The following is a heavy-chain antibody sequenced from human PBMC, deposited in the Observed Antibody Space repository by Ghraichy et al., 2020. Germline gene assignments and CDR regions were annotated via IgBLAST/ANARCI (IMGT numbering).Heavy chain of an antibody. J-gene: IGHJ3*02. V-gene: IGHV3-53*01. D-gene: IGHD3-3*01. CDR2: IYSGGST. CDR1: GFTLSNYW. Sequence: GGSLRLSCAASGFTLSNYWMHWVRQAPGKGLVWVSIIYSGGSTYYADSVKGRFTISRDNSKNTLYLQMNSLRAEDTAVYYCARDSQIWSGYYHAFDIWGQGTMVTVSS. CDR3: ARDSQIWSGYYHAFDI.